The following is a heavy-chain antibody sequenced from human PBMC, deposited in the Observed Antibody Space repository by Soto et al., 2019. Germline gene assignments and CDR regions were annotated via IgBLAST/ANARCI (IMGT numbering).Heavy chain of an antibody. J-gene: IGHJ6*02. V-gene: IGHV1-69*01. D-gene: IGHD2-2*01. CDR1: GGTFSSYA. Sequence: QVQLVQSGAEVKKPGSSVKVSCKASGGTFSSYAISWVRQAPGQGLEWLGGIIPISDTTNYAQKFQGRVTITADDSTSTAYMELSSMRSEDTAVYYWAISQGSSTSLEIYYYYYYGMDVWCQGTTVTVSS. CDR3: AISQGSSTSLEIYYYYYYGMDV. CDR2: IIPISDTT.